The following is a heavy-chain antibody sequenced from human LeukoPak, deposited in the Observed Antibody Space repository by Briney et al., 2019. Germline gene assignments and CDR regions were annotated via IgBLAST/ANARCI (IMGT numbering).Heavy chain of an antibody. J-gene: IGHJ5*02. CDR1: GGSISSYY. CDR2: IYPSGST. V-gene: IGHV4-4*07. Sequence: SETLSLTCTVSGGSISSYYSSWIRQPAGKGLELIGRIYPSGSTNYNPSLKSRVTMSVDTPKNQFSLKLSSVTAADTAVYYCARAPTGTGGWNWFDPWGQGTLVTVSS. D-gene: IGHD1-1*01. CDR3: ARAPTGTGGWNWFDP.